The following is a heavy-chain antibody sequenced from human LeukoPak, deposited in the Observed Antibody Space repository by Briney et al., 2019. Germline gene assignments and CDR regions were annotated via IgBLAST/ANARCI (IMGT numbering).Heavy chain of an antibody. CDR1: GYSISSGYY. D-gene: IGHD3-3*01. J-gene: IGHJ4*02. CDR3: ARAVITTFGVAEDY. CDR2: IYHSGST. Sequence: SETLSLNCAVSGYSISSGYYWGRIRQPPGKGLEWIGSIYHSGSTYYNPSLKSRVTISIDTSKNQFSLKLSSVTAADTAVYYCARAVITTFGVAEDYWGQGTLVTVSS. V-gene: IGHV4-38-2*01.